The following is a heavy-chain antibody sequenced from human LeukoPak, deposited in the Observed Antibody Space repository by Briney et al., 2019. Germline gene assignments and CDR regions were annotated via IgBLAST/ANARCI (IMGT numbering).Heavy chain of an antibody. Sequence: GGSLRLSCAASGFTFSSYSMNWVRQAPGKGLEWVSSISSSSSYIYYADSVKGRFTISRDNAKNSLYLQVNSLRAEDTAVYYCARGTGCYDSSGYYSSLHAFDIWGQGTMVTVSS. J-gene: IGHJ3*02. D-gene: IGHD3-22*01. CDR1: GFTFSSYS. CDR2: ISSSSSYI. CDR3: ARGTGCYDSSGYYSSLHAFDI. V-gene: IGHV3-21*01.